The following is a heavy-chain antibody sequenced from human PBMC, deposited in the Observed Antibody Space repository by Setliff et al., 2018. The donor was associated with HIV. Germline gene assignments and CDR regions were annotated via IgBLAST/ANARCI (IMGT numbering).Heavy chain of an antibody. CDR2: IYYSGST. CDR3: ARGKLRYFDGYYYYYGMDV. CDR1: GPSIRSGDYY. Sequence: SETLSLTCTVSGPSIRSGDYYWSWIRQPPGKDLEWIGYIYYSGSTYYNPSLKSRITISVDTSKNQFSLNLDSVTAADTAVYYCARGKLRYFDGYYYYYGMDVWGQGTTVTVSS. V-gene: IGHV4-30-4*08. D-gene: IGHD3-9*01. J-gene: IGHJ6*02.